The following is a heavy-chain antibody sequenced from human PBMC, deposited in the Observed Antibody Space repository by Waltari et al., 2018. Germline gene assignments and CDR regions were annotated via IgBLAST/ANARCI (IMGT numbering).Heavy chain of an antibody. D-gene: IGHD6-13*01. CDR2: IYSGGST. J-gene: IGHJ4*02. CDR3: ARGDSSSWRPGY. Sequence: EVQLVESGGGLIQPGGSMRLSWAASGFTGRSNYMSWVRQAPGKGLEWVSVIYSGGSTYYADSVKGRFTISRDNSKNTLYLQMNSLRAEDTAVYYCARGDSSSWRPGYWGQGTLVTVSS. CDR1: GFTGRSNY. V-gene: IGHV3-53*01.